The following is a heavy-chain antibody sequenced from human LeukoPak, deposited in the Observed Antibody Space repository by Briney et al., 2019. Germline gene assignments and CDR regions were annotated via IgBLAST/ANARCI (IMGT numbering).Heavy chain of an antibody. J-gene: IGHJ6*03. D-gene: IGHD2-2*01. V-gene: IGHV3-30*02. CDR2: IRYDGSNE. CDR1: IFTFSNYG. Sequence: SGGSLRLSCVASIFTFSNYGMHWVRQAPGKGLEWVAFIRYDGSNELYADSVKGRFTISRDNSKNTLYLQMNSLRAEDTAVYYCARGEDIVVVPAAHMDVWGKGTTVTVSS. CDR3: ARGEDIVVVPAAHMDV.